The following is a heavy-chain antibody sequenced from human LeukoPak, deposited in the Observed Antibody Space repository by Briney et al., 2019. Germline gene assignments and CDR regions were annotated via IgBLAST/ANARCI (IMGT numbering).Heavy chain of an antibody. CDR2: ISYDGSNK. CDR1: GFTFSSYA. D-gene: IGHD1-26*01. CDR3: ARDKLLSGSFSLDFDY. V-gene: IGHV3-30*04. Sequence: PGGSLRLSCAASGFTFSSYAMHWVRRAPGKGLEWVAVISYDGSNKYYADSVKGRFTISRDNSKNTLYLQMNSLRAEDTAVYYCARDKLLSGSFSLDFDYWGQGTLVTVSS. J-gene: IGHJ4*02.